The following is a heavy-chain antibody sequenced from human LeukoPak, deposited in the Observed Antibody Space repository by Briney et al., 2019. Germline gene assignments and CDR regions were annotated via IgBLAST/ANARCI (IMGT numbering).Heavy chain of an antibody. D-gene: IGHD2-2*01. J-gene: IGHJ4*02. CDR1: GGSFSGYY. CDR3: ASYNCSSTSCFNFDY. V-gene: IGHV4-34*01. Sequence: PSETLSLTCAVYGGSFSGYYWSWIRQPPGKGLEWIGEINHSGSTNYNPSLKSRVTISVDTSKNQFSLKLSSVTAADTAVYYCASYNCSSTSCFNFDYWGQGTLVTVSS. CDR2: INHSGST.